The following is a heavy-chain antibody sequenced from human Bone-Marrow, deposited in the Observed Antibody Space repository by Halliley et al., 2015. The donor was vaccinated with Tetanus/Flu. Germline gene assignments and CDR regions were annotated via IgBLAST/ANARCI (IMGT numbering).Heavy chain of an antibody. CDR3: ARDSGGTTDWFDP. CDR2: ISGYNGRT. Sequence: EWVGWISGYNGRTNYPQKFQGRVTFTIDTSTSTAYLELRSLRSDDTAVYYCARDSGGTTDWFDPWGHGSLVTVSS. V-gene: IGHV1-18*01. D-gene: IGHD1-1*01. J-gene: IGHJ5*02.